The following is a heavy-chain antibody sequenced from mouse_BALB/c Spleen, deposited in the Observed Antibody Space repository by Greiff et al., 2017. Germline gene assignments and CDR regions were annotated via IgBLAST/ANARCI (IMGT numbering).Heavy chain of an antibody. CDR3: ARKVTLRKNYFDY. Sequence: EVKLEESGPGLVKPSQSLSLTCTVTGYSITSDYAWNWIRQFPGNKLEWMGYISYSGSTSYNPSLKSRISITRDTSKNQFFLQLNSVTTEDTATYYCARKVTLRKNYFDYWGQGTTLTVSS. CDR2: ISYSGST. CDR1: GYSITSDYA. J-gene: IGHJ2*01. V-gene: IGHV3-2*02. D-gene: IGHD1-3*01.